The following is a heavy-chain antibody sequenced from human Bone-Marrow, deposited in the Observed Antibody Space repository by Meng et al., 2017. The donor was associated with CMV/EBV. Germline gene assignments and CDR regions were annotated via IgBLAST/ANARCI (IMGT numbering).Heavy chain of an antibody. V-gene: IGHV4-34*01. Sequence: HSCAVYDGSFSGDYWSWIRQPRRKGLEWIGEIKHSGSTNYNPSLKSRVTISVDTSKNQFSLKLSSVTAADTAVYYCARGELAGIFDYWGQGTLVTVSS. J-gene: IGHJ4*02. CDR2: IKHSGST. CDR3: ARGELAGIFDY. CDR1: DGSFSGDY. D-gene: IGHD3-10*01.